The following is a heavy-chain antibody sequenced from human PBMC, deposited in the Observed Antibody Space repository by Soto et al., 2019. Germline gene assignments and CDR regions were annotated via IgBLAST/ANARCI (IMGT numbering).Heavy chain of an antibody. Sequence: GESLKISCKGSGYSFTSYWIGWVRQMPGKGLEWMGIIYPGDSDTRYSPSFQGQVTISADKSISTAYLQWSGLKASDTAMYYCARLKAAAGTLAVVEEIDYWGQGTLVTVSS. CDR2: IYPGDSDT. J-gene: IGHJ4*02. V-gene: IGHV5-51*01. CDR3: ARLKAAAGTLAVVEEIDY. D-gene: IGHD6-13*01. CDR1: GYSFTSYW.